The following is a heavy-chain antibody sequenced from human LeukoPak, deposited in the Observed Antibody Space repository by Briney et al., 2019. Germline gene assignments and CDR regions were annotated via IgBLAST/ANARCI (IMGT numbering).Heavy chain of an antibody. V-gene: IGHV4-39*01. Sequence: SETLSLTCTVSGGSISSSSYYWGWIRQPPGKGLEWIGSIYYSGSTYYNPSLKSRVTISVDTSKNQFSLKLSSVTAADTAVYYCARGRIAAAYYWGQGTLVTVSS. D-gene: IGHD6-13*01. CDR1: GGSISSSSYY. CDR2: IYYSGST. J-gene: IGHJ4*02. CDR3: ARGRIAAAYY.